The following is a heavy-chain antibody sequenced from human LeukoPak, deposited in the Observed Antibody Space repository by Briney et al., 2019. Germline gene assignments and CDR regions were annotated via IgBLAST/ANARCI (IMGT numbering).Heavy chain of an antibody. CDR1: GITLSSYS. D-gene: IGHD3-22*01. V-gene: IGHV3-21*04. CDR3: ARSSEGRYYYDSSGFSYYYYYMDV. CDR2: ITSSSSYI. Sequence: GGSLRLSCAVSGITLSSYSMSWVRQAPGKGLEWVSSITSSSSYIYYADSVKGRFTISRDNAKNSLYLQMNSLRAEDTAVYYCARSSEGRYYYDSSGFSYYYYYMDVWGKGTTVTISS. J-gene: IGHJ6*03.